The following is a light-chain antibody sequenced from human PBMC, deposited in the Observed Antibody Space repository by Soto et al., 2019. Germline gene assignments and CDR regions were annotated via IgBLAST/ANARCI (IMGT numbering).Light chain of an antibody. CDR3: QSYDSSLSGGV. CDR1: SSDIGAGYD. J-gene: IGLJ3*02. V-gene: IGLV1-40*01. CDR2: GNT. Sequence: QSVLTQPPSVSGAPGQRVTISCTGTSSDIGAGYDVHWYQQLPGTVPKLLIYGNTNRPSGVPDRFSGSKSGTSASLAITGLQAADEADYYCQSYDSSLSGGVFGGGTKLTVL.